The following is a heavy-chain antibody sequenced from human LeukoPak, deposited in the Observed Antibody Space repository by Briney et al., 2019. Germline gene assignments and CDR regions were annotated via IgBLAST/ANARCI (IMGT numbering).Heavy chain of an antibody. CDR3: ARAGGERKQYDY. D-gene: IGHD3-16*01. Sequence: RASVKVSCKASGGTFSSYAISWVRQAPGQGLEWMGGIIPIFGTANYAQKFQGRVTITADESTSTAYMELSSLRSEDTAVYYCARAGGERKQYDYWGQGTLVTVSS. V-gene: IGHV1-69*01. CDR2: IIPIFGTA. CDR1: GGTFSSYA. J-gene: IGHJ4*02.